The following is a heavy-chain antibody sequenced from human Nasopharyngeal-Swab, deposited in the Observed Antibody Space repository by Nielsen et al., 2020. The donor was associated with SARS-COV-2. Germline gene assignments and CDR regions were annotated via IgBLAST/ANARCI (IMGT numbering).Heavy chain of an antibody. CDR1: GFTFSSYS. CDR3: AKEINNFDYYYYTMDV. J-gene: IGHJ6*02. V-gene: IGHV3-21*04. Sequence: GESLKISCAASGFTFSSYSMNWVRQAPGKGLEWVSSISSSSSYIYYADSVRGRFTISGDNAKNSLYLQMNSLRPEDTALYYCAKEINNFDYYYYTMDVWGQGTTVTVSS. D-gene: IGHD3-3*02. CDR2: ISSSSSYI.